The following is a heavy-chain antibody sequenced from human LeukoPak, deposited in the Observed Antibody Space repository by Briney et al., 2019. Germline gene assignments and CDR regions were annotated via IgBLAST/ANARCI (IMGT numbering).Heavy chain of an antibody. CDR3: ARLGVPAAIAN. J-gene: IGHJ4*02. D-gene: IGHD2-2*01. CDR2: CYYSGST. V-gene: IGHV4-39*01. Sequence: PSETLSLTCTVSGGSIISSGYFWGWIHQPPGKGLEWIGSCYYSGSTYYNPSLKSRITISVDTSKNQFSLKVFSVTAADTATYYCARLGVPAAIANWGQGTLLTVSS. CDR1: GGSIISSGYF.